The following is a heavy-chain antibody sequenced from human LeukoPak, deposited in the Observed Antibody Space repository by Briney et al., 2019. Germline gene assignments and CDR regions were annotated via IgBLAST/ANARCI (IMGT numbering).Heavy chain of an antibody. D-gene: IGHD3-22*01. V-gene: IGHV1-2*02. CDR3: ARELNYDSSGYYFDY. Sequence: GASVKVSCKASGYTFTVYFMHWVRQDPGQGLEWMGWINPNSGGTNYAQKFQGRVTMTRDTSISTAYMELSRLRSDDTAVYYCARELNYDSSGYYFDYWGQGTLVTVSS. CDR2: INPNSGGT. J-gene: IGHJ4*02. CDR1: GYTFTVYF.